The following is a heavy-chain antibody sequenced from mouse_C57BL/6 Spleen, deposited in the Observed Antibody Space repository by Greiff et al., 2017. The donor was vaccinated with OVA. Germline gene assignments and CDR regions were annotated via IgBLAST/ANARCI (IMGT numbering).Heavy chain of an antibody. D-gene: IGHD2-13*01. CDR3: AKGTLTGSSRYFDV. Sequence: VQLQESGPGLVQPSQSLSITCTVSGFSLTSYGVHWVRQSPGKGLEWLGVIWRGGSTDYNAAFMSRLSITKDNSKSQVFFKMNSLQADDTAIYYCAKGTLTGSSRYFDVWGTGTTVTVSS. V-gene: IGHV2-5*01. J-gene: IGHJ1*03. CDR1: GFSLTSYG. CDR2: IWRGGST.